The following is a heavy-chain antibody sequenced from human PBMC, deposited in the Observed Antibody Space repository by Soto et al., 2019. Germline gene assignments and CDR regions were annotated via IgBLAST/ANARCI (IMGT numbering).Heavy chain of an antibody. CDR1: GFTFIDYY. Sequence: QVQLVESGGGLVKPGGSLRLSCAASGFTFIDYYMSWIRQAPGKGREWVSNIRTSGRTINYAASVKGRSTVPRDNAKNSVYLQMNSLRAADTAVYSCARVSPPLDYWGQGTVVTVSS. CDR3: ARVSPPLDY. J-gene: IGHJ4*02. V-gene: IGHV3-11*01. CDR2: IRTSGRTI.